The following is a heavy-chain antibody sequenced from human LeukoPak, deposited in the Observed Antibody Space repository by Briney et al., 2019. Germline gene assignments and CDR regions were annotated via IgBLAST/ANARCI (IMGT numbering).Heavy chain of an antibody. D-gene: IGHD5-12*01. CDR2: IYYTGST. CDR1: GGSISSYY. Sequence: NPSETLSLTCTVSGGSISSYYWSWIRQPPGKGLEWIGYIYYTGSTNYNPSLKSRVTTSVDTSKNQFSLKLSSVTAADTAVYYCAREGLPAALDYWGQGALVTVSS. J-gene: IGHJ4*02. CDR3: AREGLPAALDY. V-gene: IGHV4-59*01.